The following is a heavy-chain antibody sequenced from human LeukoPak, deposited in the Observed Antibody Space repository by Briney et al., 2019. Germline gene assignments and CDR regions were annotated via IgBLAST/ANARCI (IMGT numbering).Heavy chain of an antibody. J-gene: IGHJ4*02. V-gene: IGHV3-30*03. CDR3: ARDYYYDSNGYYGY. Sequence: PGGSLRLSCAASGFTFSSYGMHWVRQAPGKGLEWVALISYDGGNKYYADSVKGRFTISRDNSKNTLYLQMNSLRAEDTAVYYCARDYYYDSNGYYGYCGQGTLVTVSS. D-gene: IGHD3-22*01. CDR2: ISYDGGNK. CDR1: GFTFSSYG.